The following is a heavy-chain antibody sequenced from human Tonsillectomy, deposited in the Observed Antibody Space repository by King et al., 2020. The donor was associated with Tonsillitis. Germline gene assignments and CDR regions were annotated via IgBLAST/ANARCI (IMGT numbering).Heavy chain of an antibody. CDR2: ISYDGSNK. CDR3: AKVAGSGXHRGDY. D-gene: IGHD3-10*01. J-gene: IGHJ4*02. V-gene: IGHV3-30*18. CDR1: GFTFSSYG. Sequence: VQLVESGGGVVQPGRSLRLSCAASGFTFSSYGMHWVRQAPGKGLEWVAVISYDGSNKYYADSVKGRFTISRDNSKNTLYLQMNSLRAEDTAVYYCAKVAGSGXHRGDYWGQGTLVTVSS.